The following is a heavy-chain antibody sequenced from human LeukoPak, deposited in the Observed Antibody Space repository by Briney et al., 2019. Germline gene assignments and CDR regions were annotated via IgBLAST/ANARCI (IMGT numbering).Heavy chain of an antibody. D-gene: IGHD5-18*01. CDR1: GYTFTSYG. J-gene: IGHJ6*03. V-gene: IGHV1-18*01. CDR3: ARTTEGGYTYDYFYYYYMDV. Sequence: GASVKVSCKASGYTFTSYGISWVRQAPGQGLEWMGWISAYNGDTNYAQKLQGRVTMTTDTSTSTAYMELRSLRSEDTAVYYCARTTEGGYTYDYFYYYYMDVWGKGTTVTISS. CDR2: ISAYNGDT.